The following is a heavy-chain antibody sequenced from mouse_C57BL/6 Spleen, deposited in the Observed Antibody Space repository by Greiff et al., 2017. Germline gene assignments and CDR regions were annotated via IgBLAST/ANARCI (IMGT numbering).Heavy chain of an antibody. V-gene: IGHV1-72*01. Sequence: QVQLKQPGAELVKPGASVKLSCKASGYNFTSYWMHWVKQRPGRGREWIGRIDPNSGGTKYTEKFKSKATLTVDKPSSTAYMQLSSLTSEDSAVYYCARCGSSYYAMDYWGQGTSVTVSS. CDR2: IDPNSGGT. D-gene: IGHD1-1*01. CDR3: ARCGSSYYAMDY. J-gene: IGHJ4*01. CDR1: GYNFTSYW.